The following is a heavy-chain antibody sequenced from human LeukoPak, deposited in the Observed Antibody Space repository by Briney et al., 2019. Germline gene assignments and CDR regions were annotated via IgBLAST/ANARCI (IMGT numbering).Heavy chain of an antibody. CDR3: ARAYCSGGSCYSGLDY. V-gene: IGHV1-18*01. Sequence: ASVKVSCKASGYTFTSYGISWVRQAPGQGLEWMGWISAYNGNTNYAQKLQGRVTMTTDTSTSTAYMELRSLRSDDTAVYYCARAYCSGGSCYSGLDYWGQGTLVTVSS. D-gene: IGHD2-15*01. J-gene: IGHJ4*02. CDR2: ISAYNGNT. CDR1: GYTFTSYG.